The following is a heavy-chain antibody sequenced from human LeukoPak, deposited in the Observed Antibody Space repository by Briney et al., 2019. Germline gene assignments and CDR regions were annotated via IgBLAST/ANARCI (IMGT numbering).Heavy chain of an antibody. CDR1: GGSITSADHY. CDR3: ARGNYYYDRSGYYYPGAVDF. D-gene: IGHD3-22*01. J-gene: IGHJ3*01. Sequence: IPSETLSLTCTDSGGSITSADHYWSWIRQPPGKGLEWIGYILYSGSTYYTPSLQSRVTMSVDTSKNHFSLKLTSVTAADTAVYYCARGNYYYDRSGYYYPGAVDFWGQGTMVTVSS. V-gene: IGHV4-30-4*08. CDR2: ILYSGST.